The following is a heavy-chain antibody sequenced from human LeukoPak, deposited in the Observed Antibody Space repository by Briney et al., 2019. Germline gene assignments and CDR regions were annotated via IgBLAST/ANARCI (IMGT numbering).Heavy chain of an antibody. D-gene: IGHD5-12*01. Sequence: PSETLSLTCAVSGGSISSGGYSWSWIRQPPGKGLEWIGYTYHSGSTYYNPSLKSRVTISVDKSKNQFSLKLSSVTAADTAVYYCARAPTGGYSPFDYWGQGTLVTVSS. CDR3: ARAPTGGYSPFDY. CDR2: TYHSGST. V-gene: IGHV4-30-2*01. J-gene: IGHJ4*02. CDR1: GGSISSGGYS.